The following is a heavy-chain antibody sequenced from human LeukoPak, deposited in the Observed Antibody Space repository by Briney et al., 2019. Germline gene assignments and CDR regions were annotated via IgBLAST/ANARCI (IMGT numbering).Heavy chain of an antibody. CDR1: GFTFTRSA. J-gene: IGHJ4*02. CDR3: ARDPLRGIPDYFDY. Sequence: GGSLRLSCAASGFTFTRSAIQWVRQAPGKGLEWVAVISCPLKNKSYTDSVKGRFTLSRDNSKNTLYLQMNSLRPEDTAVYYCARDPLRGIPDYFDYWGQGTLVTVSS. CDR2: ISCPLKNK. V-gene: IGHV3-30*04. D-gene: IGHD2-21*01.